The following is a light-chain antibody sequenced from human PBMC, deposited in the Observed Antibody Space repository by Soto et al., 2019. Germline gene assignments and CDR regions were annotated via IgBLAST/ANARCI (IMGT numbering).Light chain of an antibody. J-gene: IGLJ1*01. V-gene: IGLV1-40*01. CDR1: SSNLGAGYD. Sequence: QSALTQPPSVSGAPGQRVTISCTGSSSNLGAGYDVHWYQLLPGTAPKLLIYGTRNRPSGVPDRFSGSKSGTSASLAITGLQAEDEADYYCQSYDNSLGVCYVFGTGTKVTVL. CDR2: GTR. CDR3: QSYDNSLGVCYV.